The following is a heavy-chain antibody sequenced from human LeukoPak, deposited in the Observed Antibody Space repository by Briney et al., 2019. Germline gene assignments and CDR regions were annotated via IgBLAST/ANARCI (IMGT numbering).Heavy chain of an antibody. V-gene: IGHV3-23*01. J-gene: IGHJ4*02. CDR1: GFTFSSYA. CDR3: AKLGSGYDILTGYYPSHFDY. CDR2: ISGSGGST. Sequence: PGGSLRLSCAASGFTFSSYAMSWVRQAPGKGLEWVSAISGSGGSTYYADSVKGRFTISRDNSMNTLYLQMNSLRAEDTAVYYCAKLGSGYDILTGYYPSHFDYWGQGTLVTVSS. D-gene: IGHD3-9*01.